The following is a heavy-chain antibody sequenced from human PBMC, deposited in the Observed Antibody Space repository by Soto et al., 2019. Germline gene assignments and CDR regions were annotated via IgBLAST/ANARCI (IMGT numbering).Heavy chain of an antibody. V-gene: IGHV3-48*01. CDR3: AKDVDSYCSGGSCYIRWFDP. J-gene: IGHJ5*02. D-gene: IGHD2-15*01. Sequence: GGSLRLSCASSGFTFSSYSMNWVRQAPGKGLEWVSYISSSSSTIYYADSVKGRFTISRDNAKNSLYLQMNSLRAEDTAVYYCAKDVDSYCSGGSCYIRWFDPWGQGTLVTVSS. CDR1: GFTFSSYS. CDR2: ISSSSSTI.